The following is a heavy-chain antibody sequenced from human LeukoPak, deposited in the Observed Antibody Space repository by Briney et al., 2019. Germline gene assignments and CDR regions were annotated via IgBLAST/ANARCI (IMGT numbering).Heavy chain of an antibody. CDR1: GCTFTSYA. CDR3: ARDLYGDYSLDY. D-gene: IGHD4-17*01. V-gene: IGHV3-21*01. Sequence: GGALRLSFEASGCTFTSYAMNWVRQAPGKGLEGVSSISSSTSYISYADSVKGRFTISRDNAKNSLYLQMNSLRAEDTAVYYCARDLYGDYSLDYWGQGTLVTVAS. J-gene: IGHJ4*02. CDR2: ISSSTSYI.